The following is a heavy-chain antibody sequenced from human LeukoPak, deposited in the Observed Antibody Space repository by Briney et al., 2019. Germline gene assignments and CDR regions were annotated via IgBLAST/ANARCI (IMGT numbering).Heavy chain of an antibody. CDR1: GYSISSGYY. J-gene: IGHJ3*02. CDR3: ARARQPPFDSSGYGGVAFDI. D-gene: IGHD3-22*01. CDR2: IYHSGST. Sequence: SETLSLTCTVSGYSISSGYYWGWIRQPLGKGLEWIGSIYHSGSTYYNPSLKSRVTISVDTSKNQFSLKLSSVTAADTAVYYCARARQPPFDSSGYGGVAFDIWGQGTMVTVSS. V-gene: IGHV4-38-2*02.